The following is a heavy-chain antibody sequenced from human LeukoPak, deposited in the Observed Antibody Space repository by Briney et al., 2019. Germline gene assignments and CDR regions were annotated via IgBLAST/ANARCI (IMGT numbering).Heavy chain of an antibody. V-gene: IGHV5-51*01. Sequence: GESLKISCKGSGYSFTSYWIGWVRQMPGKGLEWMGIIYPGDSDTRYSPSFQGQVTISADKSISTAYLQWSSLKASDTAMYYCASIYVGGAKAAWDLLFDYWGQGTLVTVSS. CDR3: ASIYVGGAKAAWDLLFDY. CDR1: GYSFTSYW. D-gene: IGHD3-10*02. J-gene: IGHJ4*02. CDR2: IYPGDSDT.